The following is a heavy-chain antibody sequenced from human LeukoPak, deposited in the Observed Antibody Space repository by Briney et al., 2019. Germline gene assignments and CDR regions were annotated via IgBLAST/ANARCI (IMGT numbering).Heavy chain of an antibody. D-gene: IGHD3-22*01. CDR1: GFTFSSYW. CDR3: AREVGGAMIP. Sequence: GGSLRLSCAASGFTFSSYWMSRVRQAPGKGLEWVANIRQAGSEKNYVDSVKGRFTISRDNAKNSLYLQMNSLRAEDTAVYYCAREVGGAMIPWGQGTLVTVSS. CDR2: IRQAGSEK. V-gene: IGHV3-7*01. J-gene: IGHJ4*02.